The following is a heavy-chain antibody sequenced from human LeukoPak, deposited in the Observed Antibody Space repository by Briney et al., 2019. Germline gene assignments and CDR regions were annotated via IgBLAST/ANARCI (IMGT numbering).Heavy chain of an antibody. Sequence: SVKVSCKASGGTFSSYAISWVRQAPGQGLEWMGRIIPILGIANYAQKFQGRVTITADKSTSTAYMELSSLRSEDTAVYYCAVPDGDYGDHEGYWGQGTLVTVSS. CDR1: GGTFSSYA. V-gene: IGHV1-69*04. CDR3: AVPDGDYGDHEGY. J-gene: IGHJ4*02. D-gene: IGHD4-17*01. CDR2: IIPILGIA.